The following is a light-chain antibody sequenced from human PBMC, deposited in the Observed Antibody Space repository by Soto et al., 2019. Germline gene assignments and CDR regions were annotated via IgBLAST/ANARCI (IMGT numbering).Light chain of an antibody. J-gene: IGKJ4*01. Sequence: DIQMTQSPSSLAASVGDRVTITCRASQTVNTFLNWYQQKPGKAPKLLVYAASTLHTGVPSRFSGSGSWTDFTLTISTLEPEDFATYYCQQSDSTPLTVGGGTRVEIK. CDR3: QQSDSTPLT. CDR1: QTVNTF. CDR2: AAS. V-gene: IGKV1-39*01.